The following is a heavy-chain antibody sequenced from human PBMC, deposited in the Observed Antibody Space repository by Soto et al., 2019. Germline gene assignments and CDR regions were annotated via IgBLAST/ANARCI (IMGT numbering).Heavy chain of an antibody. D-gene: IGHD3-9*01. CDR2: INSDGSST. CDR1: GFTFSSYW. V-gene: IGHV3-74*01. Sequence: GGSLRLSCAASGFTFSSYWMHWVRQAPGKGLVWVSRINSDGSSTSYADSVKGRFTISRDNAKNTLYLQMNSLRAEDTAVYYCARDSPIRYYYYGMDVWGQGTTVTVSS. J-gene: IGHJ6*02. CDR3: ARDSPIRYYYYGMDV.